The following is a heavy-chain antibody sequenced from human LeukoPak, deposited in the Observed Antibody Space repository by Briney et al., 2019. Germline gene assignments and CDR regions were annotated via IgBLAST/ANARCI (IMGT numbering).Heavy chain of an antibody. Sequence: PGGSLRLSCAASGFTFSSYAMSWVRQAPGKGLEWVSGISGSGANTYYADSVKGRFTISRDNSKNTLYLQMNSLRAEDTALCYCAKGTSLSPPYYYYGMDVWGQGTTVTVSS. CDR2: ISGSGANT. CDR3: AKGTSLSPPYYYYGMDV. J-gene: IGHJ6*02. D-gene: IGHD2-8*01. CDR1: GFTFSSYA. V-gene: IGHV3-23*01.